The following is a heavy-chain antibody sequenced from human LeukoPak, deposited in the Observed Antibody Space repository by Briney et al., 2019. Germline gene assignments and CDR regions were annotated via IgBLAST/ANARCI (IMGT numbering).Heavy chain of an antibody. CDR2: INPNSGGT. CDR3: ARENSNYYYYMDV. V-gene: IGHV1-2*02. CDR1: GYTFTGYY. J-gene: IGHJ6*03. Sequence: GASVKVSCKASGYTFTGYYMHWVRQAPGQGLEWMGWINPNSGGTNYAQKFQGRVTMTRDTSISTACMELSRLRSDDTAVYYCARENSNYYYYMDVWGKGTTDTVSS. D-gene: IGHD4-23*01.